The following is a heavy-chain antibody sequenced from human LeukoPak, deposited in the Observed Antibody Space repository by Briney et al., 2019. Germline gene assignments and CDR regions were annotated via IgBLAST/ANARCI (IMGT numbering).Heavy chain of an antibody. CDR1: GFTFSDYY. CDR2: ISSSGSTI. V-gene: IGHV3-11*01. Sequence: GGSLRLSCAASGFTFSDYYMGWIRQAPGKGLEWVSYISSSGSTIYYADSVKGQFTISRDNAKNSLYLQMNSLRAEDTAVYYCAGGDYGGLFDYWGQGTLVTVSS. J-gene: IGHJ4*02. CDR3: AGGDYGGLFDY. D-gene: IGHD4-23*01.